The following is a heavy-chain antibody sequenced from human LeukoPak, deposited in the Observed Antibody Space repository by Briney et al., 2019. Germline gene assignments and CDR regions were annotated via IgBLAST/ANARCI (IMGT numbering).Heavy chain of an antibody. Sequence: SETLSLTCTVSGGSISSSSYYWAWIRQPPGKGLEWIGSIYYSGSTYYNPSLKSRVTISVDTSKNQFSLKLSSVTAADTAVYYCAGGRVVVTYAFDIWGQGTMVTVSS. J-gene: IGHJ3*02. CDR1: GGSISSSSYY. CDR3: AGGRVVVTYAFDI. D-gene: IGHD3-22*01. V-gene: IGHV4-39*01. CDR2: IYYSGST.